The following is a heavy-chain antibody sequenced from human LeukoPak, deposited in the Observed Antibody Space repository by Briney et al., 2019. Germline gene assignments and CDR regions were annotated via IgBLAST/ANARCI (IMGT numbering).Heavy chain of an antibody. V-gene: IGHV3-11*06. CDR2: ISSSSRYT. Sequence: GGSLRLSCAASGFTFSDYYMSWIRQAPGKGLEWVSYISSSSRYTNYADSVKGRFTIFRDNPKNSLYLQMNSLRAEDTAVYYCARDISSSWPYYYGMDVWGKGTSVTVSS. CDR1: GFTFSDYY. CDR3: ARDISSSWPYYYGMDV. D-gene: IGHD6-13*01. J-gene: IGHJ6*04.